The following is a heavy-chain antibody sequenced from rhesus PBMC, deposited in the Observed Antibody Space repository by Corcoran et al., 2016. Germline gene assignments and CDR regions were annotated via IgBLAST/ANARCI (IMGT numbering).Heavy chain of an antibody. Sequence: QVQLQESGPGLVKPSETLSLTCAVSGYSISSGYGWSWIRQPPGKGLEWIVYIGGSSGSTNYNPSLKSRVTISKDPSKNQFSLKLSSVTAADTAVYYCARALAGTTDYWGQGVLVTVSS. V-gene: IGHV4-127*01. D-gene: IGHD1-14*01. CDR1: GYSISSGYG. J-gene: IGHJ4*01. CDR3: ARALAGTTDY. CDR2: IGGSSGST.